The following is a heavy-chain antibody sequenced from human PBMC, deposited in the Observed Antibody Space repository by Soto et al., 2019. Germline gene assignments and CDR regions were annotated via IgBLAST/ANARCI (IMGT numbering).Heavy chain of an antibody. J-gene: IGHJ6*02. Sequence: GGSLRLSCAASGFTFSSYGMHWVRQAPGKGLEWVAVIWYDGSNKYYADSVKGRFTISRDNSKNTLYLQMNSLRAEDTAVYYCAKDPYYYDSSGYYRPYYYYGMDVWGQGTTVTVSS. CDR3: AKDPYYYDSSGYYRPYYYYGMDV. V-gene: IGHV3-30*02. CDR1: GFTFSSYG. CDR2: IWYDGSNK. D-gene: IGHD3-22*01.